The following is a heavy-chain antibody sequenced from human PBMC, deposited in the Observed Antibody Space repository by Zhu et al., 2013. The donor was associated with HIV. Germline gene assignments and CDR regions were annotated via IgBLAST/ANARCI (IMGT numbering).Heavy chain of an antibody. D-gene: IGHD3-10*01. J-gene: IGHJ6*02. V-gene: IGHV1-69*06. CDR2: IIPIFGTA. CDR3: ARQGPDEGYYYDSGASSWGYGMDV. Sequence: QVQLVQSGAEVKKPGSSVKVSCKASGGTFSSYAISWVRQAPGQGLEWMGGIIPIFGTANYAQKFQGRVTITADKSTSTAYMELSSLRSEDTAVYYCARQGPDEGYYYDSGASSWGYGMDVWGQGTTVTVSS. CDR1: GGTFSSYA.